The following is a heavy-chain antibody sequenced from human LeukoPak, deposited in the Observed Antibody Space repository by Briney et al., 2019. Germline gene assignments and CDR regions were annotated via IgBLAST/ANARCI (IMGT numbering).Heavy chain of an antibody. CDR3: ASSPDYDILTGYYNSGSPDY. D-gene: IGHD3-9*01. V-gene: IGHV4-34*01. CDR2: INHSGST. CDR1: GGSFSGYY. Sequence: PSETLSLTCAVYGGSFSGYYWSWIRQPPGKGLEWIGDINHSGSTNYNPSLKSRVTISVDTSKNQFSLKLSSVTAADTAVYYCASSPDYDILTGYYNSGSPDYWGQGTLVTVSS. J-gene: IGHJ4*02.